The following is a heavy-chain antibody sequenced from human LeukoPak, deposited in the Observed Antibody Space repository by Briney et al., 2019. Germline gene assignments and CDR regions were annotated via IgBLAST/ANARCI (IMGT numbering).Heavy chain of an antibody. Sequence: SESLSLTCTVSGRSVSSYYWSWIRQPPGKGLEWIGYIYYSGSTNYNPCLTSRVTISVDTSKNQFSLKLSSVTAADTAVYYCARDGVATMSYYYYGMDVWGQGTTVTVS. V-gene: IGHV4-59*02. D-gene: IGHD3-10*02. J-gene: IGHJ6*02. CDR3: ARDGVATMSYYYYGMDV. CDR1: GRSVSSYY. CDR2: IYYSGST.